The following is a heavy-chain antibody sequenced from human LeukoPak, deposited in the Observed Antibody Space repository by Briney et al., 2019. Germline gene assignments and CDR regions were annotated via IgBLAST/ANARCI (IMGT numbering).Heavy chain of an antibody. CDR2: IYYSGST. J-gene: IGHJ4*02. D-gene: IGHD5-12*01. V-gene: IGHV4-59*01. CDR3: ATSLGYSGYDWIFDY. CDR1: GGSISSYY. Sequence: SETLSLTCTVSGGSISSYYWSWIRQPPGKGLEWIGSIYYSGSTNYNPSLKSRVTISVDTSKNQFSLKLSSVTAADTAVYYCATSLGYSGYDWIFDYWGQGTLVTVSP.